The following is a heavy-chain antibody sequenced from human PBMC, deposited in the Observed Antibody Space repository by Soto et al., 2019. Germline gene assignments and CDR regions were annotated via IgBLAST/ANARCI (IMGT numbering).Heavy chain of an antibody. J-gene: IGHJ6*02. CDR2: IYPGDSDT. Sequence: GESLEISCQGSGYSFTTYWIAWVRQMPGKGLGWMGIIYPGDSDTRYSPSFQGQVTMSADESISTAYLQWSSLKASDTAIYYCAIHNGTTTGMDVWGQGTTVTVSS. V-gene: IGHV5-51*01. D-gene: IGHD1-7*01. CDR1: GYSFTTYW. CDR3: AIHNGTTTGMDV.